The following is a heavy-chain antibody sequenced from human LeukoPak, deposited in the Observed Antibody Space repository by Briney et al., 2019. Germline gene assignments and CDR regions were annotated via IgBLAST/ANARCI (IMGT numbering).Heavy chain of an antibody. CDR1: GYTFTGYY. CDR2: INPNSGGT. Sequence: ASVKVSCKASGYTFTGYYMHSVRQAPGQGLEWMGWINPNSGGTNYAQKFQGRVTLTRDTSISTAYMELSRLRSDDTAVYSCARASVSYTLNSLGGVKYYFDFWGQGTLVTVSS. J-gene: IGHJ4*02. V-gene: IGHV1-2*02. D-gene: IGHD3-9*01. CDR3: ARASVSYTLNSLGGVKYYFDF.